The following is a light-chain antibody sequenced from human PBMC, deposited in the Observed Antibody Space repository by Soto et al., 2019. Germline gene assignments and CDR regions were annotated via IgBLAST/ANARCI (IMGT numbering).Light chain of an antibody. CDR1: QRVSNNY. V-gene: IGKV3-20*01. CDR3: QQYGSSPLT. Sequence: EIVLTQSPGTLSLSPGERATLSCRASQRVSNNYLVWYQQKSGQAPRLLIYGAFSRVTGIPDRFSGSGSGTDFTLTISRLEPEDFAVYYCQQYGSSPLTCGGGTKVEIK. CDR2: GAF. J-gene: IGKJ4*01.